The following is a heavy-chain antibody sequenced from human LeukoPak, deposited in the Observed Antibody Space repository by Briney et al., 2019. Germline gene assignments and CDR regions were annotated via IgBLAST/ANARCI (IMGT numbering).Heavy chain of an antibody. CDR1: GGTLSSYA. Sequence: SVKVSCQASGGTLSSYAISWVRQPPGQGLEWMGRIIPILGIANYAQKFQGRVTITADKSTSTAYMELSSLRSEDTAVYYCARGNDYGALLDYWGQGTLVTVSS. D-gene: IGHD4-17*01. V-gene: IGHV1-69*04. CDR2: IIPILGIA. J-gene: IGHJ4*02. CDR3: ARGNDYGALLDY.